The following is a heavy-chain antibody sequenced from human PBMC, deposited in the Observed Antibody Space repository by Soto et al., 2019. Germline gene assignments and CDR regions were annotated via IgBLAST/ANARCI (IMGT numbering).Heavy chain of an antibody. CDR3: ARTSSGSYPDWYFDY. J-gene: IGHJ4*02. CDR1: GYSFTSYW. Sequence: GESLKISCKGSGYSFTSYWIGWVRQMPGKGLEWMGIIYPGDSDTRYSPSFQGQVTISADKSISTAYLQWSSLKASDTAMYYCARTSSGSYPDWYFDYWGQGTLVTVSS. V-gene: IGHV5-51*01. CDR2: IYPGDSDT. D-gene: IGHD1-26*01.